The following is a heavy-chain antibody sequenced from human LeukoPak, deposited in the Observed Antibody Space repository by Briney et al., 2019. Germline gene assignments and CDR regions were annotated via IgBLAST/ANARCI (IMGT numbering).Heavy chain of an antibody. J-gene: IGHJ4*02. CDR3: AVSVPYDILTPFDY. CDR1: GGSFSGYY. Sequence: PSETLSLTCAVYGGSFSGYYWSWIRQPPGKGLEWIGEINHSGSTNYNPSLKSRVTISVDTSKNQFSLKLSSVTAADTAVYYCAVSVPYDILTPFDYWGQGTLVTVSS. D-gene: IGHD3-9*01. V-gene: IGHV4-34*01. CDR2: INHSGST.